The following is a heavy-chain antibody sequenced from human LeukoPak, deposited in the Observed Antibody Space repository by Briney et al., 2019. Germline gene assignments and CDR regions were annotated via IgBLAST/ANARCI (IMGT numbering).Heavy chain of an antibody. CDR2: IYPGDSDT. V-gene: IGHV5-51*01. CDR1: GYSFSSYW. D-gene: IGHD3-10*01. CDR3: ARHGGSGTYFSDY. Sequence: GDSLKISCKGSGYSFSSYWIGWVRQMPGKGLEWMGIIYPGDSDTRYSPSFQGQVTISADKSIRTAYLQWSSLKASQTAMYYCARHGGSGTYFSDYWGQGTLVTVSS. J-gene: IGHJ4*02.